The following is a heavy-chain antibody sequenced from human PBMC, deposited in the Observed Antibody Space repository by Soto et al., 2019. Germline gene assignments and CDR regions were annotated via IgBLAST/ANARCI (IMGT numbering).Heavy chain of an antibody. CDR1: GYTFTCYA. V-gene: IGHV1-3*05. CDR3: ARTTTVVDNDFDY. CDR2: INAGNGNT. D-gene: IGHD4-17*01. J-gene: IGHJ4*02. Sequence: QVQLVQSGAEEKKPGASVKVSCKASGYTFTCYAMHWVRKAPGQRLEWMGWINAGNGNTKYSQKFQGRVTITRDTSASTAYMELSSLRSEDTAVYYCARTTTVVDNDFDYWGQGTLVTVSS.